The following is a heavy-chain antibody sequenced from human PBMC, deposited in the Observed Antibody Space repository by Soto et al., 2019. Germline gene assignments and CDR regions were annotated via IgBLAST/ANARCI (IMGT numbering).Heavy chain of an antibody. CDR3: ARHGYCSGGSCHRRFDY. J-gene: IGHJ4*02. CDR2: IYYSGST. Sequence: SETLSLTCTLSGVSLSSITYYLGWIRPPPGKGLEWIGSIYYSGSTYYNPSLKGRVTISVDTSKNQFSLKLSSVTAADTAVYYCARHGYCSGGSCHRRFDYWGQGTLVTVSS. CDR1: GVSLSSITYY. V-gene: IGHV4-39*01. D-gene: IGHD2-15*01.